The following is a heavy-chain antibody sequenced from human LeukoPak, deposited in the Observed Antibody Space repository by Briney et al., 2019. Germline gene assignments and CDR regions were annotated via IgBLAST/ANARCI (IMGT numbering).Heavy chain of an antibody. D-gene: IGHD3-10*01. J-gene: IGHJ4*02. V-gene: IGHV4-59*12. CDR1: GGSISSYY. CDR2: IYYSGST. Sequence: SETLSLTCTVSGGSISSYYWSWIRQPPGKGLEWIGYIYYSGSTDYNPSLKSRVTISVDTSKNQFSLKLSSVTAADTAVYYCARGRLLWFGEFPLFDYWGRGTLVTVSS. CDR3: ARGRLLWFGEFPLFDY.